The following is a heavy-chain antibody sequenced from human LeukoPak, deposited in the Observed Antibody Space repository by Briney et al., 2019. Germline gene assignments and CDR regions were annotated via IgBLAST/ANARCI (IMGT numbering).Heavy chain of an antibody. Sequence: SETLSLTCTVSGGSISSSSWSWVRQDPGKRLEWIGFIWYSGDTDYNPSLRSRVTISVDTSKNQFSLKLSSVTAADTAVYYCARDEGFSYWGQGTLVTVSS. CDR3: ARDEGFSY. CDR2: IWYSGDT. CDR1: GGSISSSS. V-gene: IGHV4-59*01. D-gene: IGHD3-10*01. J-gene: IGHJ4*02.